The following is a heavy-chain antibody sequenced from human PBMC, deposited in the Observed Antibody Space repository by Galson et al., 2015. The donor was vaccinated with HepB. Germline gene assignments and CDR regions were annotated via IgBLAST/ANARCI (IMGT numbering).Heavy chain of an antibody. CDR2: LWYDGTNK. CDR1: GFTFRNYG. J-gene: IGHJ4*02. CDR3: AREGFDTSGYYPDY. V-gene: IGHV3-33*01. Sequence: SLRLSCAASGFTFRNYGMHWVRQAPGKGLEWVANLWYDGTNKKYVDSVKGRFTISRDNSRNTLYLQMNSLSAEDTAVCYCAREGFDTSGYYPDYWGLGTLVTVSS. D-gene: IGHD3-3*01.